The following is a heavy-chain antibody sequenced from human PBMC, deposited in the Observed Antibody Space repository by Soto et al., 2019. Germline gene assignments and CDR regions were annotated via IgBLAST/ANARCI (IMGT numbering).Heavy chain of an antibody. CDR2: ISWNSGSI. Sequence: EVQLVESGGGLVQAGRSLRLSCAASGFTFDDYAMHWVRQAPGKGLEWVSGISWNSGSIGYADSVKGRFTISRDNAKNSLYLQMNSLRAEDTALYYCAKGGAVTTYGMDVWGQGTTVTVSS. D-gene: IGHD4-17*01. CDR1: GFTFDDYA. V-gene: IGHV3-9*01. CDR3: AKGGAVTTYGMDV. J-gene: IGHJ6*02.